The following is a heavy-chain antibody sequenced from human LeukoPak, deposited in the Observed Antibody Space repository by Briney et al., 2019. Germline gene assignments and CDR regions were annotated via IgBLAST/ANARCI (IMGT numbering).Heavy chain of an antibody. D-gene: IGHD3-3*01. CDR2: INHSGST. CDR3: ARKAIFGVVVGPRFDP. CDR1: GGSISSYY. Sequence: SETLSLTCTVSGGSISSYYWSWLRQPPGKGLEWIGEINHSGSTNYNPSLKSRVTISVDTSKNQFSLKLSSVTAADTAVYYCARKAIFGVVVGPRFDPWGQGTLVTVSS. V-gene: IGHV4-34*01. J-gene: IGHJ5*02.